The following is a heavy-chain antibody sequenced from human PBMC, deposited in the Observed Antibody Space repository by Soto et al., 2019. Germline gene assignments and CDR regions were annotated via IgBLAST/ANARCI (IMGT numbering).Heavy chain of an antibody. CDR3: AREAYCSGGSCYYYFDY. CDR1: GFTFSSYS. D-gene: IGHD2-15*01. V-gene: IGHV3-21*01. J-gene: IGHJ4*02. Sequence: GGSLRLSCAASGFTFSSYSMNWVRQAPGKGLEWVSSISSSSSYIYYADSVKGRFTISRDNAKNSLYLQMNSLRAEDTAVYYCAREAYCSGGSCYYYFDYGGQGALVTVSS. CDR2: ISSSSSYI.